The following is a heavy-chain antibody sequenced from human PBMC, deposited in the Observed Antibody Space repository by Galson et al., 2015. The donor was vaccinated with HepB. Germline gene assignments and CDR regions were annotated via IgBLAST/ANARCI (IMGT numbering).Heavy chain of an antibody. Sequence: SVKVSCKVSGYTLTELSMHWVRQAPGKGLEWMGGFDPEDGETIYAQKLQGRVTMSEDTSTDTAYMELSSLRSEDTAVYYCATCSGGSCYSTNFDYWGQGTLVTVSS. V-gene: IGHV1-24*01. J-gene: IGHJ4*02. D-gene: IGHD2-15*01. CDR1: GYTLTELS. CDR2: FDPEDGET. CDR3: ATCSGGSCYSTNFDY.